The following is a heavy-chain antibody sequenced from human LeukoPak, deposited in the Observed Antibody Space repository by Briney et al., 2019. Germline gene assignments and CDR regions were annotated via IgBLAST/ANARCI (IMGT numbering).Heavy chain of an antibody. CDR3: VSFYETY. CDR2: INSDGSWT. Sequence: GGSLRLSCAASGNYWMHWVRQVPGKGLVWVSHINSDGSWTSYADSVKGRFAISKDNAKNTVYLQMNSLRAEDTAVYYCVSFYETYWGRGTLVTVSS. D-gene: IGHD2/OR15-2a*01. J-gene: IGHJ4*02. V-gene: IGHV3-74*01. CDR1: GNYW.